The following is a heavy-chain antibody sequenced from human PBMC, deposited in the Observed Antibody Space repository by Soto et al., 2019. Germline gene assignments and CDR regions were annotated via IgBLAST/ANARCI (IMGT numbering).Heavy chain of an antibody. CDR2: INHSGST. CDR3: ARGRHFYYYYYDSSGYYYFDY. J-gene: IGHJ4*02. D-gene: IGHD3-22*01. CDR1: GGSFSGYY. Sequence: SETLSLTCAVYGGSFSGYYWSWIRQPPGKGLEWIGEINHSGSTNYNPSLKSRVTISVDTSKNQFSLKLSSVTAADTAVYYCARGRHFYYYYYDSSGYYYFDYWGQGTLVTV. V-gene: IGHV4-34*01.